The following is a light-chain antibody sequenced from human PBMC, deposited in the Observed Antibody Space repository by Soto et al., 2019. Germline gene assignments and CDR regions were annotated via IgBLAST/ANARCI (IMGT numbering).Light chain of an antibody. CDR3: HQRSNWWT. V-gene: IGKV3-11*01. J-gene: IGKJ1*01. CDR1: QSLSSS. Sequence: PGERATLSCRASQSLSSSLAWYQQKPGQAPRVLIYDTSTRATGIPARFSGSGSGTDFTLTISSLEPEDSAVYYCHQRSNWWTFG. CDR2: DTS.